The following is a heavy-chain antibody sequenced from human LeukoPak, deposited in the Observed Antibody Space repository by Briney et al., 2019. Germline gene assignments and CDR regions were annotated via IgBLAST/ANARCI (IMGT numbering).Heavy chain of an antibody. CDR3: VRSPACSSGTCYPNWFDP. CDR1: GYSFTNYW. J-gene: IGHJ5*02. CDR2: IYPGDSDA. D-gene: IGHD2-15*01. V-gene: IGHV5-51*01. Sequence: GESLKISCKGSGYSFTNYWIGWVRQMPGKGLEWMGIIYPGDSDATYSPSLQGQVTISADKSANTAYLQWSSLKASDTAVYYCVRSPACSSGTCYPNWFDPWGQGTLVTVSS.